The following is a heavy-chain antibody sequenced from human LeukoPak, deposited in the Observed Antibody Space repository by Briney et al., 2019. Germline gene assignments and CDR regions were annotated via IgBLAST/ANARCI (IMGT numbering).Heavy chain of an antibody. CDR2: MNPNSGNT. D-gene: IGHD6-19*01. V-gene: IGHV1-8*01. CDR1: GYTFTSYD. CDR3: ARDGISSGWYGVEN. J-gene: IGHJ4*02. Sequence: LGASVKVSCKASGYTFTSYDINWVRQATGQGLEWMGWMNPNSGNTGYAQKFQGRVTMTRNTSISTAYMELSSLRSEDTAVYYCARDGISSGWYGVENWGQGTLVTVSS.